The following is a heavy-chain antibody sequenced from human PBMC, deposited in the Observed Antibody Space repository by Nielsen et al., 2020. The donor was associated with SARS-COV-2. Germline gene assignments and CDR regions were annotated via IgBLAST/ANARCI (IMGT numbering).Heavy chain of an antibody. Sequence: GESLKISCAASGFTFSSYAMHWVRQAPGKGLEYVSAFSSNGGSTYYANSVKGRFTISRDNSKNTLYLQMGSLRAEDMAVYYCARATPVSYVGFYYYGMDVWGQGTTVTVSS. J-gene: IGHJ6*02. CDR2: FSSNGGST. CDR1: GFTFSSYA. V-gene: IGHV3-64*01. D-gene: IGHD3-16*01. CDR3: ARATPVSYVGFYYYGMDV.